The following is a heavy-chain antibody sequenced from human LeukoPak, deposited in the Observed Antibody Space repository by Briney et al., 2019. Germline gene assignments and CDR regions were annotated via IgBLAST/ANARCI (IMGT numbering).Heavy chain of an antibody. CDR3: ASWDVVVPAAITDY. CDR1: GYTFTGYY. D-gene: IGHD2-2*02. V-gene: IGHV1-2*02. CDR2: INPNSGGT. J-gene: IGHJ4*02. Sequence: GASVKVSCKASGYTFTGYYMHWVRQAPGQGLEWMGWINPNSGGTNYAQKFQGRVTMTRDTSISTAYMELSRLRSDDTAVYYCASWDVVVPAAITDYWGQGTLVTVSS.